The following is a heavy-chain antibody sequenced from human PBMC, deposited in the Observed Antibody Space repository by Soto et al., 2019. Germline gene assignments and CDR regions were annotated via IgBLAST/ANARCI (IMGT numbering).Heavy chain of an antibody. V-gene: IGHV2-70*01. CDR1: GFSLSTSGMC. CDR3: ARTSVVRGLSYNYYYYGMDV. D-gene: IGHD3-10*01. J-gene: IGHJ6*02. Sequence: GPTLVNPTQTLALTCTFSGFSLSTSGMCVTWIRQPPGKALEWLALIDWDDDKYYSTSLKTRLTISKDTSKNQVVLTMTNMDPVDTATYYCARTSVVRGLSYNYYYYGMDVWGQGTTVTVSS. CDR2: IDWDDDK.